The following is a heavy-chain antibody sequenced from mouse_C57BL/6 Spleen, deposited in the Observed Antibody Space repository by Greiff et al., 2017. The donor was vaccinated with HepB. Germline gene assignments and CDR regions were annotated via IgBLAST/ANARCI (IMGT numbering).Heavy chain of an antibody. Sequence: QVHVKQSGAELVRPGASVKLSCKASGYTFTDYYINWVKQRPGQGLEWIARIYPGSGNTYYNEKFKGKATLTAEKSSNTAYMQLSSLTSEDSAVYFCARSGGYYQFAYWGQGTLVTVSA. CDR1: GYTFTDYY. V-gene: IGHV1-76*01. CDR3: ARSGGYYQFAY. J-gene: IGHJ3*01. D-gene: IGHD2-3*01. CDR2: IYPGSGNT.